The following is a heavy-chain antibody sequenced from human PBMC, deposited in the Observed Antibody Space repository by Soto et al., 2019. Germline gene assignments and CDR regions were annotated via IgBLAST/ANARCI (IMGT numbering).Heavy chain of an antibody. J-gene: IGHJ6*02. Sequence: EMQLLESGGGLVKPGGSLRVSCTASGFTFTDFAMSWVRQAPGKGLEWVSAISVSGGSTYYADSVKGRFTISRDNSKNTLYLQLNSLGVEDTAVYYWAKETGNNRYYYYFSPVDVWGQGTTVTVSS. CDR2: ISVSGGST. CDR3: AKETGNNRYYYYFSPVDV. D-gene: IGHD1-20*01. V-gene: IGHV3-23*01. CDR1: GFTFTDFA.